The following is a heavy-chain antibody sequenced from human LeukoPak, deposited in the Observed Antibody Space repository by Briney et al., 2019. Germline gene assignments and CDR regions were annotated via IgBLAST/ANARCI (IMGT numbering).Heavy chain of an antibody. CDR2: IYPGDSDT. CDR3: AGLYYYGSGSYYNARFQH. J-gene: IGHJ1*01. D-gene: IGHD3-10*01. CDR1: GYSFTSYW. Sequence: GESLKISCKGSGYSFTSYWIGWVRQMPGKGLEWMGIIYPGDSDTRYSPSFQGQVTISADKSISTAYLQWSSLKASDTAMYYCAGLYYYGSGSYYNARFQHWGQGTLVTVSS. V-gene: IGHV5-51*01.